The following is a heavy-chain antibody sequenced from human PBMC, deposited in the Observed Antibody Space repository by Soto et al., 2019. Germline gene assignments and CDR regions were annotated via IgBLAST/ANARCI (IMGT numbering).Heavy chain of an antibody. D-gene: IGHD3-10*01. V-gene: IGHV4-31*03. Sequence: QVQLQESGPGLVKPSQTLSLTCTVSGGSISSGGYYWSWIRQHPGKGLEWIGYIYYSGSTYYNTSLKSRVTISVDTSKNQFSLKLSSVTAADTAVYYCARDLRFRGFYGIDVWGQGTTVTVSS. CDR2: IYYSGST. CDR3: ARDLRFRGFYGIDV. CDR1: GGSISSGGYY. J-gene: IGHJ6*02.